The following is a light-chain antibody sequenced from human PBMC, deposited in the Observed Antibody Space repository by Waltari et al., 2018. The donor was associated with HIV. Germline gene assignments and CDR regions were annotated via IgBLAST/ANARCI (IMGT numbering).Light chain of an antibody. Sequence: SSVLTQPPSVSVAPGKTARITFGGNNIERKSVHWYQQKPVQAPALVIYDDSDRPSGIPERFSGSNSGDTATLTSSRVGDGDEADYYCQVCDSSSDHVLFGGGTKLTVL. CDR3: QVCDSSSDHVL. V-gene: IGLV3-21*04. CDR1: NIERKS. J-gene: IGLJ3*02. CDR2: DDS.